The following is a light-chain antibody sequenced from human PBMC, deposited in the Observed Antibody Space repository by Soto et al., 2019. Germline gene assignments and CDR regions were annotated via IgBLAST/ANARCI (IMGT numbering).Light chain of an antibody. V-gene: IGKV1-12*01. Sequence: DIQMTQSPSSVSASVGDRVTITCRASQGISTNLAWYQQKPGKAPKLLIYAASSLHSGVPSRFSGSGFGTDFTLTISSLQPEDFATYYCQHYNGYPQTFGQGTRLEIK. CDR3: QHYNGYPQT. CDR2: AAS. CDR1: QGISTN. J-gene: IGKJ5*01.